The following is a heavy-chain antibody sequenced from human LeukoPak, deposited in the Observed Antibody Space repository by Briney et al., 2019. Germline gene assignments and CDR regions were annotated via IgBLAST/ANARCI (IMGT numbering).Heavy chain of an antibody. V-gene: IGHV3-9*01. CDR2: ISWNSGSI. CDR1: GFTFDDYA. Sequence: GGSLRPSCAASGFTFDDYAMHWVRQAPGKGLEWVSGISWNSGSIGYADSVKGRFTISRDNAKNSLYLQMNSLRAEDTALYYCAKDWADRTYDAFDIWGQGTMVTVSS. J-gene: IGHJ3*02. D-gene: IGHD1-1*01. CDR3: AKDWADRTYDAFDI.